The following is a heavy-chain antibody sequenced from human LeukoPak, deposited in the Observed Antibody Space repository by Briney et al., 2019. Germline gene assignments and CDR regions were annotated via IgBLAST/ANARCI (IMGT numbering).Heavy chain of an antibody. J-gene: IGHJ3*02. CDR1: GYTFAAYY. CDR2: INPNSGGT. CDR3: ARDRNGFDI. Sequence: ASVKVSCKASGYTFAAYYMHWVRQAPGQGLEWMGWINPNSGGTNYAQKFQGRVTMTRDTSISTAYTELSSLKSDDTAVYYCARDRNGFDIWGQGTMVTVSS. V-gene: IGHV1-2*02.